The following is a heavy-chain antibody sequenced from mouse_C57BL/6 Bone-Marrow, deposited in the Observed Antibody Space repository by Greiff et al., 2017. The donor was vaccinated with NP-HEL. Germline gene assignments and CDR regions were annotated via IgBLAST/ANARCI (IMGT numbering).Heavy chain of an antibody. V-gene: IGHV1-55*01. D-gene: IGHD1-1*01. J-gene: IGHJ3*01. CDR3: ARRTTP. CDR1: GYTFTSYW. CDR2: IYPGSGST. Sequence: VQLQQPGAELVKPGASVKMSCKASGYTFTSYWITWVKQRPGQGLEWIGDIYPGSGSTNYNEKFKSKATLTVATSSSTAYMQLSSLTSEDSAVYYCARRTTPWGRGTLVTVSA.